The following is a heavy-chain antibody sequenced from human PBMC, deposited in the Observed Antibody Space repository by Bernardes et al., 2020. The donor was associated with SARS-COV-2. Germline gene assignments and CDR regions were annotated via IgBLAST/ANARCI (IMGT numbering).Heavy chain of an antibody. D-gene: IGHD3-16*01. CDR3: TRGGPRSVMDY. J-gene: IGHJ4*02. CDR2: IYVNSNT. Sequence: GGSLRLSCAASELLVESNYMSWVRETPGKGLEWVAVIYVNSNTQYADSVKDRFTISRDNSKNTLYLQMRSLRAEDTAVYYCTRGGPRSVMDYWGQGTLVTVSS. CDR1: ELLVESNY. V-gene: IGHV3-53*01.